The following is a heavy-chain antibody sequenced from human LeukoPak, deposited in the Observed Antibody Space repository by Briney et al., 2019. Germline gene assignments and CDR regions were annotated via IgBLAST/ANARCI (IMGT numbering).Heavy chain of an antibody. CDR3: AREGSGHDAFDI. CDR2: ISGSGGST. CDR1: GFTFSSYA. Sequence: PGGSLRLSCAASGFTFSSYAMSWVRQAPGKELEWVSAISGSGGSTYYADSVKGRFTISRDNSKNTLYLQMNSLRAEDTAVYYCAREGSGHDAFDIWGQGTMVTVSS. D-gene: IGHD5-12*01. V-gene: IGHV3-23*01. J-gene: IGHJ3*02.